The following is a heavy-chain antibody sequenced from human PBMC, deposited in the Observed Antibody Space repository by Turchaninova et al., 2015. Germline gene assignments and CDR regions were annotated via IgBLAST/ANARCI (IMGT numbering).Heavy chain of an antibody. Sequence: QLVESGGGLVKPGGSLRLSFAASGLTFSSYWMSWVRQAPGKGLEWVANIKEDGSEKYYVDSVKGRFTISRDNAKNSLYVQMNSLRVEDTAVYYCARGYWNFDLWGRGTLVTASS. CDR3: ARGYWNFDL. V-gene: IGHV3-7*01. CDR2: IKEDGSEK. J-gene: IGHJ2*01. CDR1: GLTFSSYW.